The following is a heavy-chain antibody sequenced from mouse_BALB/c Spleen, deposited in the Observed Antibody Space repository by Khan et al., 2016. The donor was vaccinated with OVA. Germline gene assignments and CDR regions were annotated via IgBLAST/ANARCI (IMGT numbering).Heavy chain of an antibody. J-gene: IGHJ3*01. V-gene: IGHV5-6-5*01. Sequence: EVELVESGGGLVTPGRSLKVSCAASGFTFSNYAMSWVRQTPEKRLEWVASISTGGSTYYTGSGTGQVTISKDSASNILYLQVNSLRSEGTAMYYCARDYWFVYWGQGTLVTVSA. CDR2: ISTGGST. CDR3: ARDYWFVY. CDR1: GFTFSNYA.